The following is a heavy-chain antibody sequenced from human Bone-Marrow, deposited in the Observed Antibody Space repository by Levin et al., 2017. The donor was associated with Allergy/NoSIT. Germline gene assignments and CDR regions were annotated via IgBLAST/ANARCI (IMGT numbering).Heavy chain of an antibody. CDR2: IYYSGST. D-gene: IGHD6-19*01. J-gene: IGHJ5*02. Sequence: SETLSLTCTVSSGSISSGDYFWSWIRQHPGKGLEWIGYIYYSGSTKYNPPLESRVTISVDTSKNQFSLKLSAVTAADTAVYYCARYIAVSYTGNWFDPWGQGTLVTVSS. CDR1: SGSISSGDYF. V-gene: IGHV4-61*08. CDR3: ARYIAVSYTGNWFDP.